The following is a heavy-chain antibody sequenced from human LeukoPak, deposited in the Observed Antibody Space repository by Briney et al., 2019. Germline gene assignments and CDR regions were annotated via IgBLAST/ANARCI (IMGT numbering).Heavy chain of an antibody. CDR2: ISNSGDST. V-gene: IGHV3-23*01. Sequence: PGGSLRLSCAASGFTFSSYAMSWVRQAPGEGLEWVSDISNSGDSTYYADSVKGRFTISRDNSKNTLYLQMNSLRAEDTAVYYCAKDTPTTSGYFDYWGQGTLVTVSS. J-gene: IGHJ4*02. CDR3: AKDTPTTSGYFDY. CDR1: GFTFSSYA. D-gene: IGHD1-1*01.